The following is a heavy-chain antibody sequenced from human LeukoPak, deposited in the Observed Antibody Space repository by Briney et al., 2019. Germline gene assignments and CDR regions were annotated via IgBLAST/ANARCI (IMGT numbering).Heavy chain of an antibody. CDR3: ARALYYYDSSGYNFFDY. Sequence: ASVKVSCKTSGYTFTGYYMHWVRQAPGQGLEWMGGIIPIFGTANYAQKFQGRVTITADKSTSTAYMELSSLRSEDTAVYYCARALYYYDSSGYNFFDYWGQGTLVTVSS. CDR1: GYTFTGYY. D-gene: IGHD3-22*01. CDR2: IIPIFGTA. J-gene: IGHJ4*02. V-gene: IGHV1-69*06.